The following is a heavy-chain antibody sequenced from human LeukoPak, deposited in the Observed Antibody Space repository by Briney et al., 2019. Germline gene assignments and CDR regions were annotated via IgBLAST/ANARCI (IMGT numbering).Heavy chain of an antibody. J-gene: IGHJ4*02. Sequence: GGSLRLSCAASGNYWMHWVRQAPGKGLVWVSHINSDGSWTSYADSVKGRFTISKDNAKNTVYLQMNNLRAEDTAVYYCVSFYETYWGQGTLVTVSS. D-gene: IGHD2-2*01. V-gene: IGHV3-74*01. CDR3: VSFYETY. CDR2: INSDGSWT. CDR1: GNYW.